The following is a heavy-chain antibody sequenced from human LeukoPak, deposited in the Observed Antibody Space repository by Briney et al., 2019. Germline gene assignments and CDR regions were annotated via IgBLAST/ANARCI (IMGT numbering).Heavy chain of an antibody. Sequence: SETLSLTCAVYGGSFSGYYWSWIRQPPGKGLEWIGEINHSGSTNYNPSLKSRVTISVDTSKNQFSLKLSSVTAADTAVYYCARGNDFWSGYTAYYYGMDVWGQGTTVTVSS. D-gene: IGHD3-3*01. V-gene: IGHV4-34*01. CDR3: ARGNDFWSGYTAYYYGMDV. CDR1: GGSFSGYY. J-gene: IGHJ6*02. CDR2: INHSGST.